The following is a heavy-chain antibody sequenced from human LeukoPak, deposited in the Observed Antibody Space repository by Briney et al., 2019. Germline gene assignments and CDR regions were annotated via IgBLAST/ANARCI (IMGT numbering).Heavy chain of an antibody. CDR1: GFTFNTYG. V-gene: IGHV3-23*01. CDR2: ISTSGSNT. D-gene: IGHD3-10*01. Sequence: GGSLRLSCAVSGFTFNTYGIHWVRQTPGKGLEWVSTISTSGSNTYYADSVKGRFTISRDNSKSTLYLQMNSLRADDAAVYYCAKLPYGSVDYWGQGTLVTVSS. CDR3: AKLPYGSVDY. J-gene: IGHJ4*01.